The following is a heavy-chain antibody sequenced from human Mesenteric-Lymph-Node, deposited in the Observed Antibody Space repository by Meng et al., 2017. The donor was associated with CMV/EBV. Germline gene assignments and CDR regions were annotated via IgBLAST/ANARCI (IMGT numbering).Heavy chain of an antibody. V-gene: IGHV4-59*01. CDR3: ARVRSSSTWDYYYYGMDV. D-gene: IGHD2-2*01. J-gene: IGHJ6*02. CDR1: GGSISGYY. CDR2: IHYNGST. Sequence: GSLRLSCTVSGGSISGYYWSWIRQPPGKGLEWIGYIHYNGSTNYNPSLKSRVTILVDTSKNQFSMKLNSVTAAGTAIYYCARVRSSSTWDYYYYGMDVWGQGTMVTVSS.